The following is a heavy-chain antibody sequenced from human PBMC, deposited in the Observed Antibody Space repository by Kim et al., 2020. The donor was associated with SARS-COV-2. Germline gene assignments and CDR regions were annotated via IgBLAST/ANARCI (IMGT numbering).Heavy chain of an antibody. V-gene: IGHV4-34*01. Sequence: SETLSLTCGVYGGSFSGYYWSWIRQPPGKGLVWFGEINHSGSTKYNPSLKSRVTISIDTSKNVFSLKLSSVSASDTSLYSCARGQGGFLLFGLCDWFDP. D-gene: IGHD3-10*02. CDR2: INHSGST. J-gene: IGHJ5*02. CDR1: GGSFSGYY. CDR3: ARGQGGFLLFGLCDWFDP.